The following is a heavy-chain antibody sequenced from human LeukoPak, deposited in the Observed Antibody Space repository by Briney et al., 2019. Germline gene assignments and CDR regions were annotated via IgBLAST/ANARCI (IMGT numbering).Heavy chain of an antibody. V-gene: IGHV4-59*01. D-gene: IGHD6-6*01. CDR2: IYYSGST. CDR1: GGSISNYY. Sequence: SETLSLTCTVSGGSISNYYWSWIRQPPGKGLEWIGYIYYSGSTKYNPSLKSRVTISVDTSKNQFSLRLSSVTAADTAVYYCARDWGVSARPGYMDAWGKGTTVTVSS. CDR3: ARDWGVSARPGYMDA. J-gene: IGHJ6*03.